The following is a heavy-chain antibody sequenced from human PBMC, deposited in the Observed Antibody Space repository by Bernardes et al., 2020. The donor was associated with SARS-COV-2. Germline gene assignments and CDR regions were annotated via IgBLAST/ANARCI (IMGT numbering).Heavy chain of an antibody. CDR3: ASLPYIVFGTVTTS. Sequence: AGSLLLSCAASGFTFSSFEMNWVRQAPGQGLEWVSYISRSGSTIYYVDSVKGRFTISRDNAKNSLYLQMNSLRAEDTAVYYCASLPYIVFGTVTTSWGQGTLVTVSS. D-gene: IGHD4-17*01. V-gene: IGHV3-48*03. CDR1: GFTFSSFE. CDR2: ISRSGSTI. J-gene: IGHJ5*02.